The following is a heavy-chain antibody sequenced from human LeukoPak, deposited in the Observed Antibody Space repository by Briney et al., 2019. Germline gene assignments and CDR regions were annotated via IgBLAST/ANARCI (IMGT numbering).Heavy chain of an antibody. D-gene: IGHD2-15*01. J-gene: IGHJ4*02. Sequence: SQTLSPTCAISGDSVSKNSVGWHWIRQSPSRGLEWLGRTYYRSKWYIDYALSVKSRITISPDTSKNQFSLQLNSVTPEDTAVYYCARSSSWSWDYWGQGTLVTVSS. V-gene: IGHV6-1*01. CDR1: GDSVSKNSVG. CDR3: ARSSSWSWDY. CDR2: TYYRSKWYI.